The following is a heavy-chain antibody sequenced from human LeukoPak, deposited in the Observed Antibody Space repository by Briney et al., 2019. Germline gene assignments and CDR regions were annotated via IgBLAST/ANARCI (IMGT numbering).Heavy chain of an antibody. CDR1: GYSFTSYW. D-gene: IGHD6-6*01. CDR3: ARLGSIAARPNWFDP. V-gene: IGHV5-51*01. CDR2: IYPGDSDT. J-gene: IGHJ5*02. Sequence: GESLKISCKGSGYSFTSYWIGWVRQMPGKGLEWMGIIYPGDSDTRYSPSFQGQVTISADKSISTAYPQWSSLKASDTAMYYCARLGSIAARPNWFDPWGQGTLVTVSS.